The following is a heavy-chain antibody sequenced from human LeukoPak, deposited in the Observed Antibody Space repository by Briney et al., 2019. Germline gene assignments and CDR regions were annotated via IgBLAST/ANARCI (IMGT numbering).Heavy chain of an antibody. CDR3: ARGSGTLNWVDY. CDR1: GGPMSSYY. J-gene: IGHJ4*02. V-gene: IGHV4-59*08. CDR2: IYYSGST. D-gene: IGHD1-14*01. Sequence: PSETLSLTCTVSGGPMSSYYWSWIRQPPGKGLEWIGYIYYSGSTNYNPSLKSRVTISVDTSKNQFSLKLSSVTAADTAVYYCARGSGTLNWVDYWGQGTLVTVSS.